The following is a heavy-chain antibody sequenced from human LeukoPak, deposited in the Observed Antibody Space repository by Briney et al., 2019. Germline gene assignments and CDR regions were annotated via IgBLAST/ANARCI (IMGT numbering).Heavy chain of an antibody. V-gene: IGHV4-39*01. CDR2: IYSSGST. Sequence: NPSETLSLTCTVSGASVSGSPYYWGWIRQPPGKGLEWIGRIYSSGSTYYNASLQSRVTISIETSKNQISLRLNSVTAADTAIYYCAKSGGYGLIDYWGQGTLVTVSS. J-gene: IGHJ4*02. D-gene: IGHD1-26*01. CDR1: GASVSGSPYY. CDR3: AKSGGYGLIDY.